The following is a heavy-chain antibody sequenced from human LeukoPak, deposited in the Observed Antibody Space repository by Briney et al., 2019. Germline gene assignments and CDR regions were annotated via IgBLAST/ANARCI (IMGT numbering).Heavy chain of an antibody. V-gene: IGHV4-59*08. Sequence: PSETLSLTCTVSGGSISSYYWGWIRQPPGKGLEWIGYIYYSGSTNYNPSLKSRVTISVDTSKNQFSPKLSSVTAADTAVYYCASLSYCSSTSCYVGYFDYWGQGTLVTVSS. D-gene: IGHD2-2*01. CDR3: ASLSYCSSTSCYVGYFDY. CDR2: IYYSGST. CDR1: GGSISSYY. J-gene: IGHJ4*02.